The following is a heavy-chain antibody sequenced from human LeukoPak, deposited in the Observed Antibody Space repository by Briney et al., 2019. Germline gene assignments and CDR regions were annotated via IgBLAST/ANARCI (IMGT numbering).Heavy chain of an antibody. D-gene: IGHD2-21*01. Sequence: SETLSLTCSVSGGSISDYYWSWIRLPPGKGLEWIGYIYRGGTINYNPSLKSRVTMSLDTSKNQISLMLNSVTTADTAVYYCARYWLEATKTYSYWFDPWGQGTLVTVSS. CDR3: ARYWLEATKTYSYWFDP. CDR1: GGSISDYY. V-gene: IGHV4-4*09. CDR2: IYRGGTI. J-gene: IGHJ5*02.